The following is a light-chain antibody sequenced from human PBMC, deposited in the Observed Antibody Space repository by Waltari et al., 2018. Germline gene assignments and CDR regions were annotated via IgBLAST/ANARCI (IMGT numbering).Light chain of an antibody. J-gene: IGLJ1*01. CDR3: CSYTTTDTYV. CDR2: DVS. CDR1: SRDVGRYEY. Sequence: SALPQPASVSGSPGQSITLYCPGTSRDVGRYEYVSCYQQHPGKAPKLIIYDVSQRPSGVSNRFSGSTSGYTASLTISGLQSEDEADYYCCSYTTTDTYVFGSGTKVTVL. V-gene: IGLV2-14*03.